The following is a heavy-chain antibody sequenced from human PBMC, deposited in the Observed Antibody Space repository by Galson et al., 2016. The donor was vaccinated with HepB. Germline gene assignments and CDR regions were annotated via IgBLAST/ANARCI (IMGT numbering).Heavy chain of an antibody. D-gene: IGHD3-10*01. J-gene: IGHJ5*02. Sequence: PALVKPPQTLTLTCTFSGLSLSTTGVGVGWIRQPPGKALEWLTVIYWDDDKRYSASLKSRLTITKDTSKNQVVLTMTNMDPVDTATYYCARAIYGSCSWNWFDPWGQGTLVTVSS. CDR1: GLSLSTTGVG. CDR3: ARAIYGSCSWNWFDP. CDR2: IYWDDDK. V-gene: IGHV2-5*02.